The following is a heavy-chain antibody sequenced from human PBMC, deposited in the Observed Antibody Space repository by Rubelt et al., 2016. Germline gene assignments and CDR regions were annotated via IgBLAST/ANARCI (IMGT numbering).Heavy chain of an antibody. CDR2: T. D-gene: IGHD3-10*01. Sequence: TNYAQKLQGRVTMTTDTSTSTAYMELRSLSSDDTAVYYCASSAQGYYYYGMDVWGQGTTVTVSS. J-gene: IGHJ6*02. V-gene: IGHV1-18*01. CDR3: ASSAQGYYYYGMDV.